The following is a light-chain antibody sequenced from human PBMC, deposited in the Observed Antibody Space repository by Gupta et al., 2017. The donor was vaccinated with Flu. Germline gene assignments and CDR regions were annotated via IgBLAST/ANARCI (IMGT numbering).Light chain of an antibody. Sequence: EIVLTQSPVTLSLSPGERATLSCRASQSVSSYLAWYQQKPGQAPRILIYDTSNRGIGNTVRFSGSGTESNFTLNSRSLEDVDFDDYDHQHRSNWAFGQGTKVEIK. CDR1: QSVSSY. CDR3: QHRSNWA. V-gene: IGKV3-11*01. CDR2: DTS. J-gene: IGKJ1*01.